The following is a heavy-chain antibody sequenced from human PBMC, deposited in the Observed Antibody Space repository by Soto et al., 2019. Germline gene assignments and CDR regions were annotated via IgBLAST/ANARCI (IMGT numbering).Heavy chain of an antibody. J-gene: IGHJ4*02. CDR2: LYSGGNS. CDR1: GFSISSNY. CDR3: ARGQQVSTIRGVQGFDY. Sequence: EVQLVETGGGLIQPGGSLRLSCAASGFSISSNYVTWVRQAPGKGLEWVSLLYSGGNSYYTDSVKGRFTISRDNSKNTLFLQMNRLKTEDTAVYYCARGQQVSTIRGVQGFDYWGQGTLVTVSS. D-gene: IGHD3-10*01. V-gene: IGHV3-53*02.